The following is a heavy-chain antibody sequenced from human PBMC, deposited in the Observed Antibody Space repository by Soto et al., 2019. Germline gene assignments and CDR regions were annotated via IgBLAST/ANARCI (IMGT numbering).Heavy chain of an antibody. J-gene: IGHJ4*02. CDR2: ISGNGGGT. Sequence: EVQLLESGGGLVQPGGSLRLSCAASGFTFSSYAMSWVRQAPGKGLEWVSGISGNGGGTYYADSVKGRFTISRDNSKNTLYLQMNSLRAEDTAVYYCAKPPHVASPSIDYWGQGTLVTVSS. CDR3: AKPPHVASPSIDY. D-gene: IGHD2-15*01. CDR1: GFTFSSYA. V-gene: IGHV3-23*01.